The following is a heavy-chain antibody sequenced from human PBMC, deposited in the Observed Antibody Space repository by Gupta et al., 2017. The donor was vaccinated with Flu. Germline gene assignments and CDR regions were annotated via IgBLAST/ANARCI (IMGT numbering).Heavy chain of an antibody. CDR3: ARDPSWGIAVAGTGGYFDY. V-gene: IGHV3-33*01. D-gene: IGHD6-19*01. CDR2: IWYDGSNK. Sequence: QVQLVESGGGVVQPGRSLRLSCAASGFTFSSYGMHWVRQAPGKGLEWVAVIWYDGSNKYYADSVKGRFTISRDNSKTTLYLQMNSLRAEDTAVYYCARDPSWGIAVAGTGGYFDYWGQGTLVTVSS. CDR1: GFTFSSYG. J-gene: IGHJ4*02.